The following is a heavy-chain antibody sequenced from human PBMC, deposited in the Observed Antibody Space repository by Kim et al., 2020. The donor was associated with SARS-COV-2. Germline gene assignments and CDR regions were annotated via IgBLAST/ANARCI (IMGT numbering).Heavy chain of an antibody. CDR1: GGSFSGYY. CDR3: ARGHSVLLWFGESGGMDV. J-gene: IGHJ6*01. D-gene: IGHD3-10*01. CDR2: INHSGST. V-gene: IGHV4-34*01. Sequence: SETLSLTCVVYGGSFSGYYWSWIRQPPGKGLEWIGEINHSGSTNYNPSLKSRVTISVDTSKNQFSLKLSSVTAADTAVYYCARGHSVLLWFGESGGMDVWGQGTTVSVSS.